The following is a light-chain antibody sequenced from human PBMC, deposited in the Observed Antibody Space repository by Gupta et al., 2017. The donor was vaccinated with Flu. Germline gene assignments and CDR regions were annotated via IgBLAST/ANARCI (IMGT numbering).Light chain of an antibody. CDR3: RQGTHWPYT. CDR2: KVS. V-gene: IGKV2-30*01. J-gene: IGKJ2*01. CDR1: QSLVYSDGNTD. Sequence: DAVLTQSPLYLPVPLLQPVSLPCRSSQSLVYSDGNTDLNWFHQRPRQSPRRLIYKVSDRDSGVPDRSSSSGSGTDFTLKISRVEAEDVGVYYCRQGTHWPYTFGQGTKLEIK.